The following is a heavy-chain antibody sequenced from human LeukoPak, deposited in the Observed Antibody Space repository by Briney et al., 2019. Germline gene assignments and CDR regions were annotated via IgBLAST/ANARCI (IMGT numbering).Heavy chain of an antibody. J-gene: IGHJ3*02. Sequence: PGGSLRLSCSASGFTFSTYAMGWVRQAPVRGLEWVASISGSADITTYADSLKGRFTISRDNSKNTLYLQMNSLRDEDTALYYCGKYLQPSGYPYALDTWGQGTMVTVSS. D-gene: IGHD5-12*01. CDR3: GKYLQPSGYPYALDT. CDR2: ISGSADIT. CDR1: GFTFSTYA. V-gene: IGHV3-23*01.